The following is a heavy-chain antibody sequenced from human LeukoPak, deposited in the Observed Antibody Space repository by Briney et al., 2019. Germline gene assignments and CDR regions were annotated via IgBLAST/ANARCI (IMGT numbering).Heavy chain of an antibody. CDR2: MHYSGST. J-gene: IGHJ3*02. Sequence: PSETLSLTCTVSGGSIGQNYWSWIRQPPGKGLEWIGFMHYSGSTNYNPSLKSRVTISVDTSKNQFSLKLSSVTAADTAVYYCAIFHRHYFPTGQQFPVNYGGFDIWGQGTMVTVSS. D-gene: IGHD3/OR15-3a*01. V-gene: IGHV4-59*01. CDR1: GGSIGQNY. CDR3: AIFHRHYFPTGQQFPVNYGGFDI.